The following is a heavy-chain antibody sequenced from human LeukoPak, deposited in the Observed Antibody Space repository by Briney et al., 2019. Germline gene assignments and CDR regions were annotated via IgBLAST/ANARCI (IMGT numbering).Heavy chain of an antibody. CDR3: TPGSGSYYNDHSYDY. CDR1: GFTFSNAW. Sequence: GGSLRRSCAASGFTFSNAWMRWLRQAPGKGREWVGRIKSKTDGGTTDYAAPVQGRFTISRDDSKNTLYLQMNSLKTEDTAVYYCTPGSGSYYNDHSYDYWGQGTLVTVSS. V-gene: IGHV3-15*01. J-gene: IGHJ4*02. CDR2: IKSKTDGGTT. D-gene: IGHD3-10*01.